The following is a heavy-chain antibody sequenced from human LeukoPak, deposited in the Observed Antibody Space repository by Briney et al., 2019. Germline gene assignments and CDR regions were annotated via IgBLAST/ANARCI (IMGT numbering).Heavy chain of an antibody. Sequence: GGSLRLSCAVSGFTFNSYNMNWVRQAPGKGLEWVSYISVSSSTIYYADSVKGRFTISRDNAKNSLYLQMNSLRDDDTAVYYCARLGLGYYFDYWGQGALVTVSS. V-gene: IGHV3-48*02. J-gene: IGHJ4*02. CDR3: ARLGLGYYFDY. CDR1: GFTFNSYN. CDR2: ISVSSSTI. D-gene: IGHD5-12*01.